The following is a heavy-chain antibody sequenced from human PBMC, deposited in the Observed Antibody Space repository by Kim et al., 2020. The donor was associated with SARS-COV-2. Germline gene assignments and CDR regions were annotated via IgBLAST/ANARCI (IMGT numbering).Heavy chain of an antibody. Sequence: GASLRLSCAVSGFRFSDSWMSWVRQAPGKGLEWVANINEPGTDKYYVDSLEGRFIISRDNAKNSLYLQMNSLRAEDTAVYFCARDPHRGSLDYWGQGVLV. CDR1: GFRFSDSW. CDR3: ARDPHRGSLDY. J-gene: IGHJ4*02. CDR2: INEPGTDK. V-gene: IGHV3-7*01. D-gene: IGHD3-10*01.